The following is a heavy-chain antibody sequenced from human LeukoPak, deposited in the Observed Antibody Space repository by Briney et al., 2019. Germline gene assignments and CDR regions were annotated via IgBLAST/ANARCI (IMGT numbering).Heavy chain of an antibody. D-gene: IGHD2-2*01. CDR2: IYYSGST. J-gene: IGHJ6*03. CDR1: GGSISSYY. CDR3: ARHYSSSTSAFFYYYYYYMDV. V-gene: IGHV4-59*05. Sequence: PSETLSLTCTVSGGSISSYYWSWIRQPPGKGLEWIGSIYYSGSTYYNPSLKSRVTISVDTSKNQFSLKLSSVTAADTAVYYCARHYSSSTSAFFYYYYYYMDVWGKGTTVTISS.